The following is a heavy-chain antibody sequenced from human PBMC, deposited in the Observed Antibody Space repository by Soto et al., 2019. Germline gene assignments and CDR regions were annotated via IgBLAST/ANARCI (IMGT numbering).Heavy chain of an antibody. CDR1: GGSFSDFA. Sequence: QVQLAQSGAEVRKPGSSVKVSCRASGGSFSDFAFSWVRQAPGQGLEWMGGIIPMFAATKYAQRFQDRVTITADASTKPGYLALSSLTSDDAAVYYSARAGIVAVPAALSSYDDYTNYRFDSWGQGTLVSVSS. CDR3: ARAGIVAVPAALSSYDDYTNYRFDS. J-gene: IGHJ4*02. D-gene: IGHD2-15*01. V-gene: IGHV1-69*01. CDR2: IIPMFAAT.